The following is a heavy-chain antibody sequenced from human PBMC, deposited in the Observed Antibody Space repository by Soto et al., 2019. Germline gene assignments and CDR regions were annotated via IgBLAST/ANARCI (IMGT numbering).Heavy chain of an antibody. J-gene: IGHJ6*03. Sequence: GGSLRLSCAASGFTFSSYGMHWVRQAPGKGLEWVAVISYDGSNKYYADSVKGRFTISRDNSKNTLYLQMNSLRAEDTAVYYYAKDRYSSSWTDYYYYYMDVWGKGTTVTVSS. CDR1: GFTFSSYG. CDR3: AKDRYSSSWTDYYYYYMDV. CDR2: ISYDGSNK. V-gene: IGHV3-30*18. D-gene: IGHD6-13*01.